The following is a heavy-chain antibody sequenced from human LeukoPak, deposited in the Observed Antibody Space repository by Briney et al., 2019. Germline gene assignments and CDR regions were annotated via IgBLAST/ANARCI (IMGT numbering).Heavy chain of an antibody. Sequence: GGSLRLSCAASGFTFSSYAMSWVRQAPGKGLEWVSAISGSGGSTYYADSVKGRFTISRDNSKNTLYLQMNSLRAEDTAVYYCANNRLVVVITYYFDYWGQGNLVTVSS. CDR1: GFTFSSYA. J-gene: IGHJ4*02. CDR2: ISGSGGST. V-gene: IGHV3-23*01. CDR3: ANNRLVVVITYYFDY. D-gene: IGHD3-22*01.